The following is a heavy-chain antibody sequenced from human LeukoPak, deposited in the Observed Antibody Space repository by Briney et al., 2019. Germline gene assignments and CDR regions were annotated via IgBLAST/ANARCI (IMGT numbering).Heavy chain of an antibody. CDR3: ARDAGRSYSTFVQ. V-gene: IGHV1-69*01. CDR1: GGTFSSYA. CDR2: IIPIFGTA. D-gene: IGHD3-10*01. Sequence: SVKVSCKASGGTFSSYAISWVRQAPGQGLEWMGGIIPIFGTANYAQESQGRVTITADESTSTAYVELSSLRSEDTAVYYCARDAGRSYSTFVQWGQGTLVTVSS. J-gene: IGHJ4*02.